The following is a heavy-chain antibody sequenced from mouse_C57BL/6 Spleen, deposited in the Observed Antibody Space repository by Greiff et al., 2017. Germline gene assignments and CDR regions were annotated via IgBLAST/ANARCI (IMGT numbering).Heavy chain of an antibody. CDR3: GGIPLLLPYYFDY. CDR1: GYTFTDYY. V-gene: IGHV1-26*01. J-gene: IGHJ2*01. D-gene: IGHD1-2*01. Sequence: EVQLQHSGPELVKPGASVKISCKASGYTFTDYYTNWVKQSHGKSLEWIGDINPNNGGTSYNQKFKGQATLTVDKSSSTAYLELRRLTSEDAAVYYCGGIPLLLPYYFDYWGQGTTLTGAS. CDR2: INPNNGGT.